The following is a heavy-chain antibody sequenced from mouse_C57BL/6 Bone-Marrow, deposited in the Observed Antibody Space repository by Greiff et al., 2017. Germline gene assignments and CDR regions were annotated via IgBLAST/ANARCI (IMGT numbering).Heavy chain of an antibody. CDR2: ISYDGSN. J-gene: IGHJ4*01. V-gene: IGHV3-6*01. D-gene: IGHD1-1*01. CDR3: AREHYYGSSDDAMDY. CDR1: GYSITSGYY. Sequence: EVQLQESGPGLVKPSPSLSLTCSVTGYSITSGYYWNWIRQFPGNQLEWMGYISYDGSNKYNPSLKNRISITRDTSKHQFFLKLNAVTTEDTATYYCAREHYYGSSDDAMDYWGQGTSVTVSS.